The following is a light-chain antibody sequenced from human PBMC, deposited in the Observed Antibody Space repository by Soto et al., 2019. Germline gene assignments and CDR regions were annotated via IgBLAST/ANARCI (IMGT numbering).Light chain of an antibody. CDR1: QSVSSN. Sequence: IVMTQSPATLSVSPGERATLSCRASQSVSSNLAWYQQKPGQAPRLLIYGASTMPTGIPARFSGSGSGTDFTLTISSLQSEDFAVYYCQQYNNWLITFGGGTKVEIK. V-gene: IGKV3-15*01. CDR2: GAS. J-gene: IGKJ4*01. CDR3: QQYNNWLIT.